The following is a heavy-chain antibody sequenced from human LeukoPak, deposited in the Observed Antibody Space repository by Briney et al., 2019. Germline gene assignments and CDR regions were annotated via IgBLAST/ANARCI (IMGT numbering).Heavy chain of an antibody. CDR3: ARDLTYYGSGTGFDY. D-gene: IGHD3-10*01. CDR2: ISSSSSYI. J-gene: IGHJ4*02. Sequence: GGSLRLSCAASGFTFSSYEMNWVRQAPGKGLEWVSSISSSSSYIYYADSVKGRFTISRDNAKNSLYLQMNSLRAEDTAVYYCARDLTYYGSGTGFDYWGQGTLVTVSS. CDR1: GFTFSSYE. V-gene: IGHV3-21*01.